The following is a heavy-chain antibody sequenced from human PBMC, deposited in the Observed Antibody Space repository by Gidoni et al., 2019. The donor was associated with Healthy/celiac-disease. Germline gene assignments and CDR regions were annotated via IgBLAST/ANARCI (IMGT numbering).Heavy chain of an antibody. V-gene: IGHV3-9*01. CDR2: ISWNSGSI. Sequence: EVQLVESGGGLVQPGRSLRLSCAASGFTFDDYAMNWVRQAPGKGREWVSGISWNSGSIGYADSVKGRFTISRDNAKNSLYLQMNSLRAEDTALYYCAKWNWNDGDDYWGQGTLVTVSS. J-gene: IGHJ4*02. D-gene: IGHD1-1*01. CDR1: GFTFDDYA. CDR3: AKWNWNDGDDY.